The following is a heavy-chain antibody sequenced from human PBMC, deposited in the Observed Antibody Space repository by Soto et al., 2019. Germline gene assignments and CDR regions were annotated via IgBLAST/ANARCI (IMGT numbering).Heavy chain of an antibody. CDR1: GFTFSSYW. CDR2: INSDGSST. V-gene: IGHV3-74*01. CDR3: VRTSLVVAAATREDY. J-gene: IGHJ4*02. D-gene: IGHD2-15*01. Sequence: EVQLVESGGGLVQPGGSLRLSCAASGFTFSSYWMHWVRQAPGKGLVWVSRINSDGSSTGYADSVKGRFTISRDNAKNTLYLQMNSLRGEDTAVYYCVRTSLVVAAATREDYWGQGTLVTVSS.